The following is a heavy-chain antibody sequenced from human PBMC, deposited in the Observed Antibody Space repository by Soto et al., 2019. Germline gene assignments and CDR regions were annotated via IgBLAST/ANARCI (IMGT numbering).Heavy chain of an antibody. V-gene: IGHV4-59*01. CDR1: CGSISSDY. CDR3: ARVLSGSSLFDY. CDR2: ISYSGNT. D-gene: IGHD1-26*01. J-gene: IGHJ4*02. Sequence: NPSETLSLTCTFSCGSISSDYWSWIRQPPGKGLEWIGYISYSGNTNYNPSLKSLVTISVDTSKKQFSLKLRSVTAADTAVYYCARVLSGSSLFDYWGQGMLVTVSS.